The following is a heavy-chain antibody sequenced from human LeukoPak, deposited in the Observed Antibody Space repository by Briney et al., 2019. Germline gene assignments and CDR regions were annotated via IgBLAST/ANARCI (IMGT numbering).Heavy chain of an antibody. Sequence: GGSLRLSCAVSGFTFSSYWMHWARQPPGKGLEWVSSISSSSSYIYYADSVKGRFTISRDNAKNSLYLQMNSLRAEDTAVYYCARVWSSGYTKDYWGQGTLVTVSS. CDR2: ISSSSSYI. CDR1: GFTFSSYW. CDR3: ARVWSSGYTKDY. D-gene: IGHD3-22*01. V-gene: IGHV3-21*01. J-gene: IGHJ4*02.